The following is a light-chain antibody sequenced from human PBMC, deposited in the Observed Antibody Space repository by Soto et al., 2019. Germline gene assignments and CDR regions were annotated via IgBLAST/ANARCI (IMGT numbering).Light chain of an antibody. Sequence: DIQLTQSPSFLSASVGDRVTITCRASQDISSYLAWYQQKPGKAPNLLIYAASTLQSWVPSRFSGSGSGTEFTLTINSLQPEDFATYYCQQSYSTPRTFGQGTKVDIK. J-gene: IGKJ2*01. CDR3: QQSYSTPRT. CDR2: AAS. V-gene: IGKV1-9*01. CDR1: QDISSY.